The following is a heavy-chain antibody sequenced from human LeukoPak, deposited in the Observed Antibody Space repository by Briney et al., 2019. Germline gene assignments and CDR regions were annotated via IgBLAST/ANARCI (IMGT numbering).Heavy chain of an antibody. CDR3: VRRAGYLDL. CDR1: GYSISSGYY. J-gene: IGHJ5*02. V-gene: IGHV4-38-2*01. D-gene: IGHD5-18*01. Sequence: SETLSLTCAVSGYSISSGYYWGWIRQPPGKGLEWIGSIYHSGSTYYNPSLKSRVTISVDTSKNQFSLKLSSVTAADTAVYYCVRRAGYLDLWGQGTQVTVSS. CDR2: IYHSGST.